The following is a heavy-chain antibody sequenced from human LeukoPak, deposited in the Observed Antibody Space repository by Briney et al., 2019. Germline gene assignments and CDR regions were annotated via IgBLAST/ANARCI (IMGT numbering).Heavy chain of an antibody. CDR2: IYYSGST. D-gene: IGHD5-24*01. J-gene: IGHJ3*02. Sequence: SETLSLACTVSGGSISSSSYYWGWIRQPPGKGLEWIENIYYSGSTYYNPSLKSRVTISVDTSKNQFSLKLSSVTAADTAVYYCARHGWLQLRGHAFDIWGQGTMVTVSS. V-gene: IGHV4-39*01. CDR3: ARHGWLQLRGHAFDI. CDR1: GGSISSSSYY.